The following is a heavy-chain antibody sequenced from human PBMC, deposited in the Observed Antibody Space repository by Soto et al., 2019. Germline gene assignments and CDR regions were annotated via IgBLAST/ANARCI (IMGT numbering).Heavy chain of an antibody. J-gene: IGHJ4*02. CDR2: ISNNGGST. D-gene: IGHD3-9*01. CDR3: AKDESAGYYYFDY. CDR1: GFTVSSNYA. Sequence: GGSLRLSCAASGFTVSSNYAMSWVRQAPGKGLEWVSVISNNGGSTYYADSVKGRFTISRDNSKNTLYLQMNSLRAEDTAVYYCAKDESAGYYYFDYWGQGTLVTVSS. V-gene: IGHV3-23*01.